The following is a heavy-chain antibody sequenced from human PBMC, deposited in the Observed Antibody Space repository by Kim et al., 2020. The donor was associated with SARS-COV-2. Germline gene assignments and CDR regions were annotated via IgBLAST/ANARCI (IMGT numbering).Heavy chain of an antibody. V-gene: IGHV3-33*01. J-gene: IGHJ4*02. CDR3: ARPSSSHFDF. Sequence: YADSVRSRFTISRDYSENKLYLQMDSLSAGDTAVYYCARPSSSHFDFWGQGTLVTVSS. D-gene: IGHD3-10*01.